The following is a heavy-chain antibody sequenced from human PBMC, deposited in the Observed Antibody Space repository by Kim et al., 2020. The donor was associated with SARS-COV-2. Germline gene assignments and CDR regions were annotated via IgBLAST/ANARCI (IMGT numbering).Heavy chain of an antibody. D-gene: IGHD6-25*01. CDR3: AREAALIAAPQKNFDY. Sequence: ASVKVSCKASGFPFTNYFMHWVRQAPGQVLEWMGTINPSGAFTLFTQKYQGRVIITKDTSTSTVYMEVSSLRSEDTAVYFCAREAALIAAPQKNFDYWGQGTLVTVSS. CDR2: INPSGAFT. CDR1: GFPFTNYF. V-gene: IGHV1-46*01. J-gene: IGHJ4*02.